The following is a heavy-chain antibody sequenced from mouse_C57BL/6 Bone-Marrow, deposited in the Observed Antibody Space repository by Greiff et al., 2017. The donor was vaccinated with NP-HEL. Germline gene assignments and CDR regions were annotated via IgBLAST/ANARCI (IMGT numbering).Heavy chain of an antibody. CDR1: GFTFSDYY. J-gene: IGHJ3*01. V-gene: IGHV5-16*01. Sequence: EVQRVESEGGLVQPGSSMKLSCTASGFTFSDYYMAWVRQVPEKGLEWVANINYDGSSTYYLDSLKSRFIISRDNAKNILYLQMSSLKSEDTATYYCARDLGTGTAWFAYWGQGTLVTVSA. CDR2: INYDGSST. CDR3: ARDLGTGTAWFAY. D-gene: IGHD4-1*01.